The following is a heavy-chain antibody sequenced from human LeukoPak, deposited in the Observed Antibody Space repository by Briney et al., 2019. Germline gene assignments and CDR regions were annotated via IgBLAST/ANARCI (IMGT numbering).Heavy chain of an antibody. V-gene: IGHV3-66*01. Sequence: PGGSLRLSCAASGFTVSSNYMSWVRQAPGKGLEWVSVIYSGGSTYYADSVKGRSTISRDNSKNTLYLQMNSLRAEDTAVYYCANPGHQLRRTLDYWGQGTLVTVSS. D-gene: IGHD2-2*01. CDR3: ANPGHQLRRTLDY. CDR2: IYSGGST. J-gene: IGHJ4*02. CDR1: GFTVSSNY.